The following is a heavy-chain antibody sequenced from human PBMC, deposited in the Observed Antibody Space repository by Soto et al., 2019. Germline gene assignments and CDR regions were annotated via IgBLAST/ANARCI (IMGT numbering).Heavy chain of an antibody. V-gene: IGHV4-30-2*01. Sequence: QLQLQESGSGLVKPSQTLSLTCAVSGGSISSGGYSWSWIRQPPGKGLEWIGYIYHSGSTYYNPSLKSRVTISVDRSKNQFSLKLSSVTAADTAVYYCARDRGIAAPSNWFDPWGQGTLVTVSS. CDR1: GGSISSGGYS. CDR3: ARDRGIAAPSNWFDP. D-gene: IGHD6-13*01. CDR2: IYHSGST. J-gene: IGHJ5*02.